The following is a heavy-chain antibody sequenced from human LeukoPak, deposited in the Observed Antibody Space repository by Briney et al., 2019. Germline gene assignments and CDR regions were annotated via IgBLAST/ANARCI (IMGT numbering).Heavy chain of an antibody. V-gene: IGHV3-33*01. CDR2: IWYDGSNK. Sequence: GGPLRLSCAASGFTFSSYGMHWVRQAPGKGLEWVAVIWYDGSNKYYADSVKGRFTISRDNSKNTLYLQMNSLRAEDTAVYYCARDTAYSSSWYGNLDYYYGMDVWGQGTRSPSP. CDR3: ARDTAYSSSWYGNLDYYYGMDV. J-gene: IGHJ6*02. D-gene: IGHD6-13*01. CDR1: GFTFSSYG.